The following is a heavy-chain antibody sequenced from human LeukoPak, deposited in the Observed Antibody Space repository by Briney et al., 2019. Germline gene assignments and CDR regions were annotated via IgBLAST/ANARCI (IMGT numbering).Heavy chain of an antibody. CDR3: ARGGGGWYVDQ. Sequence: PSETLSLTCTVSGGSISSSSYYWTWIRQPPGKGLEWIGEIRHSGGTNYSPSLKSRVTISIDKSKNQFSLNLNSLSAADTALYYCARGGGGWYVDQWGQGTLVTVSS. CDR2: IRHSGGT. J-gene: IGHJ4*02. CDR1: GGSISSSSYY. D-gene: IGHD6-19*01. V-gene: IGHV4-39*07.